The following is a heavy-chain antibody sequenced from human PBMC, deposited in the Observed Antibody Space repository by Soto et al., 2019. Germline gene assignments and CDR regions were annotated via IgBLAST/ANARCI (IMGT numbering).Heavy chain of an antibody. V-gene: IGHV3-48*01. D-gene: IGHD6-19*01. Sequence: EVQLVESGGGLVQPGGSLRLSCAASGFTFSSYSMNWVRQTPGKGLEWVSYISSSSSTIYYADSVKGRFTISRDNAKNSLSLQMNSLRAEDTAVYYCARDRGSGWRDFSYCGQGTLVTVSS. CDR3: ARDRGSGWRDFSY. J-gene: IGHJ4*02. CDR2: ISSSSSTI. CDR1: GFTFSSYS.